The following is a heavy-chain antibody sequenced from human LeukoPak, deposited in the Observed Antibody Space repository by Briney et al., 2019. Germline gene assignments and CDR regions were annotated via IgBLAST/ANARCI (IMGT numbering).Heavy chain of an antibody. J-gene: IGHJ5*02. CDR1: GGTISSGGYY. Sequence: SQTLSLTCTVSGGTISSGGYYWSWIRQHPGKGLEWIGYIYYSGSTYYNPSLKSRVTISVDTSKNQFSLKLSSVTAADTAVYYCARVGIVVVPAATRWFDPWGQGTLVTVSS. CDR2: IYYSGST. CDR3: ARVGIVVVPAATRWFDP. V-gene: IGHV4-31*03. D-gene: IGHD2-2*01.